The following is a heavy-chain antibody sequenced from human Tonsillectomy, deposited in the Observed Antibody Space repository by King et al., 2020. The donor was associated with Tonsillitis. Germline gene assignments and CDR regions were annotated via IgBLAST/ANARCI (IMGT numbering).Heavy chain of an antibody. D-gene: IGHD1-14*01. CDR2: IIPILGIT. CDR3: ARDGGVTGTTDY. J-gene: IGHJ4*02. Sequence: QLVQSGAEVKKPGSAVKVSCKASGGTFSSYAISWVRQAPGQGLEWMGRIIPILGITNYAQKFQGRVTITADKPTSTAYMELSSLRSEDTAVYYCARDGGVTGTTDYWGQGTLVTVSS. V-gene: IGHV1-69*09. CDR1: GGTFSSYA.